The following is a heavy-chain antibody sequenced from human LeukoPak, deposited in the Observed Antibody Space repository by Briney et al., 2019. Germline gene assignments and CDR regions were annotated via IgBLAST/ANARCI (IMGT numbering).Heavy chain of an antibody. J-gene: IGHJ6*02. CDR2: IS. V-gene: IGHV3-30*18. CDR1: GFTSYG. CDR3: AKDGSSRWYYGMDV. Sequence: PGRSLRLSCAASGFTSYGMHWVRQAPGKGLEWVAVISCRFTISRDNSKNTLYLQMNSLRAEDTAVYYCAKDGSSRWYYGMDVWGQGTTVTVSS. D-gene: IGHD6-13*01.